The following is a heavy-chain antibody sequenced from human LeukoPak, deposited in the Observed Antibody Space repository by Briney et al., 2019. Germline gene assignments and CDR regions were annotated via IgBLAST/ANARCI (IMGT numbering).Heavy chain of an antibody. CDR2: INVANGDT. J-gene: IGHJ4*02. CDR1: GYTFTAHA. Sequence: GASVKVSSMASGYTFTAHAVHWVPQAPGQRLEWMGWINVANGDTGYSQKFQDRVTITRDTSASTGYMEMSSLISEDTAVYYCASKPRGESRPFDYWGQGTLVTVSS. CDR3: ASKPRGESRPFDY. D-gene: IGHD3-16*01. V-gene: IGHV1-3*01.